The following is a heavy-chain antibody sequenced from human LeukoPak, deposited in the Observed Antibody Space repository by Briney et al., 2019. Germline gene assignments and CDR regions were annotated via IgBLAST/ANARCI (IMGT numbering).Heavy chain of an antibody. CDR1: GGSISSGGYY. V-gene: IGHV4-31*03. CDR3: ARDACSSTSCSFDY. Sequence: PSETLSLTCTVSGGSISSGGYYWSWIRQHPGKGLEWIGYIYCSGSTYYNPSLKSRVTISVDTSKNQFSLKLSSVTAADTAVYYCARDACSSTSCSFDYWGQGTLVTVSS. D-gene: IGHD2-2*01. CDR2: IYCSGST. J-gene: IGHJ4*02.